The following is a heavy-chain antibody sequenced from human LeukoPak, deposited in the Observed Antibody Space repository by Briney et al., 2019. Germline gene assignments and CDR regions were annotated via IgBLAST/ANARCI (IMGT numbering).Heavy chain of an antibody. CDR2: INWNGGSI. V-gene: IGHV3-20*04. Sequence: GGSLRLSGGASGFTFDDYGMSWVRQAPGKGLEWVSGINWNGGSIGYADSVKGRFTISRDNAKNSLYLQMNSLRAEDTAVYYCARAIRAIYCSSTSCYHLDYWGQGTLVTVSS. D-gene: IGHD2-2*01. CDR3: ARAIRAIYCSSTSCYHLDY. CDR1: GFTFDDYG. J-gene: IGHJ4*02.